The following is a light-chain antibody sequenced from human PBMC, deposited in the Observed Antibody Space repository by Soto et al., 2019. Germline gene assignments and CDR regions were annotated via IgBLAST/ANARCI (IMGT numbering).Light chain of an antibody. CDR1: QSINTW. V-gene: IGKV1-5*03. Sequence: DIQMTQSPSTLSASVGDRVTITCRASQSINTWLAWYQQKPGKAPKLLIYKASSLGSGVPSRFSGSGSGTCFTLTISILQPDDFAIYYCQQYNSHSSYTFGQGTKLEIK. CDR2: KAS. J-gene: IGKJ2*01. CDR3: QQYNSHSSYT.